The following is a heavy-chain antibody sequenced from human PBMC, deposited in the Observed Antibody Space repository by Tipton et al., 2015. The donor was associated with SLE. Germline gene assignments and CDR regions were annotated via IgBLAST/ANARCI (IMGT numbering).Heavy chain of an antibody. D-gene: IGHD3-16*01. CDR3: AKGHWADY. V-gene: IGHV3-23*01. CDR1: GFTFSNYA. Sequence: SLRLSCAASGFTFSNYAMSWVRQAPGKGLEWVSRISGSGGSTYYADSVRGRFTISRDNSKNTLYLQMNSLTAEDTALYYCAKGHWADYWGQGTLVTVSS. CDR2: ISGSGGST. J-gene: IGHJ4*02.